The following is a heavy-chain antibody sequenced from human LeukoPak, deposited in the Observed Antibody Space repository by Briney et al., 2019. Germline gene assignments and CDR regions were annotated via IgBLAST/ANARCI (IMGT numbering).Heavy chain of an antibody. CDR2: IVVGSGNT. V-gene: IGHV1-58*01. Sequence: GASVTVSCTPSGFTFTNSAVQWVRQARGQRLEWIGWIVVGSGNTNYPQKFQERVTITSDMSTSTAYMELSSLRSEDTAVYYCATVDSYGYWGQGTLVTVSS. J-gene: IGHJ4*02. D-gene: IGHD5-18*01. CDR3: ATVDSYGY. CDR1: GFTFTNSA.